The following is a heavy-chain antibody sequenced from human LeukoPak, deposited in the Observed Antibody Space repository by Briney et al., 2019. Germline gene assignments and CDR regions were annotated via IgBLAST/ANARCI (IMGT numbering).Heavy chain of an antibody. Sequence: ASVKVSCKASGYTFTGYYMHWVRQAPGQGLEWMGWINPNSGGTNYAQKFQGRVTMTRDTSISTAYMELSRLRSDDTAVYYCAREHDSSGYSYYGMDVWGQGTTVTVSS. J-gene: IGHJ6*02. CDR1: GYTFTGYY. CDR2: INPNSGGT. CDR3: AREHDSSGYSYYGMDV. V-gene: IGHV1-2*02. D-gene: IGHD3-22*01.